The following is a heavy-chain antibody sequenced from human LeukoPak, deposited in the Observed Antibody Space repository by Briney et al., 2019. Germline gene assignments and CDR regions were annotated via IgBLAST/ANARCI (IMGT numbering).Heavy chain of an antibody. CDR1: GFTFSNYG. D-gene: IGHD6-19*01. V-gene: IGHV3-33*01. Sequence: GGSLRLSCAASGFTFSNYGMHWVRQAPGKGLEWVAVIWYDGTNKYYADSVKGRFTIPRDNSKNTLYLQMNSLRAEDTAVYYCARDPGIAVAGIYYYYGMDVWGQGTTVTVSS. J-gene: IGHJ6*02. CDR2: IWYDGTNK. CDR3: ARDPGIAVAGIYYYYGMDV.